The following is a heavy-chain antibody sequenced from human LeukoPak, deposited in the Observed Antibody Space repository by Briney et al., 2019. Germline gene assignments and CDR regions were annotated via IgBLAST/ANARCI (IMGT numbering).Heavy chain of an antibody. J-gene: IGHJ4*02. CDR3: ARGNPTRGWLQIYYFDY. V-gene: IGHV1-2*02. CDR2: INPNSGGT. Sequence: ASVTVSCKASGYTFTGYYMHWVRQAPGQGLEWMGWINPNSGGTNYAQKFQGRVTMTRDTSISTAYMELSRLRSDDTAVYYCARGNPTRGWLQIYYFDYWGQGTLVTVSS. D-gene: IGHD5-24*01. CDR1: GYTFTGYY.